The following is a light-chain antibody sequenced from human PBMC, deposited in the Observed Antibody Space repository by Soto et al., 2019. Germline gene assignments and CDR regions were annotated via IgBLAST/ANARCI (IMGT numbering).Light chain of an antibody. CDR2: GAS. CDR1: QSVGSF. J-gene: IGKJ1*01. V-gene: IGKV3-15*01. Sequence: EKVMTQSPATLSMSPGERATLSCRASQSVGSFLAWYQQKPGQAPRLLIYGASTRATGIPARFSGSGSGTEFTLTISSLQSEAFAVYYCQQYTNWPSWTFGQGTKVE. CDR3: QQYTNWPSWT.